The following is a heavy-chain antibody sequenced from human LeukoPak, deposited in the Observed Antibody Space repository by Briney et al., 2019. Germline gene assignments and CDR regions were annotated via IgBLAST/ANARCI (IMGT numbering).Heavy chain of an antibody. CDR1: GYIFTNYG. V-gene: IGHV1-18*01. D-gene: IGHD6-13*01. CDR2: ISANNGET. J-gene: IGHJ5*02. Sequence: GASVKVSCRASGYIFTNYGITWVRPAPGQGLEWMSWISANNGETNFAQKFQGRVTMMTDSSTSTAYMGLRSLTSDDTAVYYCARASTRAAATGYDPWGQGSLVTVSS. CDR3: ARASTRAAATGYDP.